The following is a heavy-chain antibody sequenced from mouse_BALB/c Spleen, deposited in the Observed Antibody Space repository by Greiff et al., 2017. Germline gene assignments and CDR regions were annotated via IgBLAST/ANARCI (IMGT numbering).Heavy chain of an antibody. CDR2: INPSNGRT. CDR3: ANLYGGGYFDV. CDR1: GYTFTSYW. V-gene: IGHV1S81*02. D-gene: IGHD1-1*01. J-gene: IGHJ1*01. Sequence: VKLQQPGAELVKPGASVKLSCKASGYTFTSYWMHWVKQRPGQGLEWIGEINPSNGRTNYNEKFKSKATLTVDKSSSTAYMQLSSLTSEDSAVYYCANLYGGGYFDVWGAGTTVTVSS.